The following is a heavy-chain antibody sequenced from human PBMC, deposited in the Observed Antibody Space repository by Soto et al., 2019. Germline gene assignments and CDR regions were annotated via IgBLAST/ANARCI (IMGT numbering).Heavy chain of an antibody. CDR2: IIPIFGTA. J-gene: IGHJ4*02. D-gene: IGHD2-15*01. CDR3: AREDCSGGSCYSGTLYYFDY. CDR1: GGTFSSYA. Sequence: ASVKVSCTSSGGTFSSYAISWVRQAPGQGLEWMGGIIPIFGTANYAQKFQGRVTITADESTSTAYMELSSLRSEDTAVYYCAREDCSGGSCYSGTLYYFDYWGQGTLVTVSS. V-gene: IGHV1-69*13.